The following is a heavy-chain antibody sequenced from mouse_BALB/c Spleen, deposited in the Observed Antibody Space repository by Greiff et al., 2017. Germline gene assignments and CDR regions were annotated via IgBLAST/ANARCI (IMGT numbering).Heavy chain of an antibody. V-gene: IGHV2-4-1*01. J-gene: IGHJ3*01. CDR1: GFSLTSYG. D-gene: IGHD3-1*01. CDR3: ARGTTRGFAY. CDR2: IWSGGST. Sequence: VKLVESGPGLVQPSQSLSITCTVSGFSLTSYGVHWVRQSPGKGLEWLGVIWSGGSTDYNAAFISRLSISKDNSKSQVFFKMNSLQADDTAIYYCARGTTRGFAYWGQGTLVTVSA.